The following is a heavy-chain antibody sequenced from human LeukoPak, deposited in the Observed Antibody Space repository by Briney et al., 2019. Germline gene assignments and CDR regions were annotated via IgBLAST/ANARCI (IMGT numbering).Heavy chain of an antibody. V-gene: IGHV4-59*08. D-gene: IGHD6-19*01. CDR1: GDSMSGHF. J-gene: IGHJ4*02. Sequence: SETLSLTCTVSGDSMSGHFWSWIRQPPGKGLEWIGYVYYSGSTYYNPSLKSRLTMSADTSKNQFSLRPSSVTASDTAVYYCARLYGSGWYNGDYWGQGTLVTVSS. CDR3: ARLYGSGWYNGDY. CDR2: VYYSGST.